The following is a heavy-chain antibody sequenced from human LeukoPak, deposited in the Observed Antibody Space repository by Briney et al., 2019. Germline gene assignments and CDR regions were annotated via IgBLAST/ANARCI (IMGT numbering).Heavy chain of an antibody. CDR3: ARVQAGTLDY. Sequence: TGGSLRLSCAASGFTFSSYSMNWVRQAPGKGLKWVSYISSSSSTIYYADSVKGRFTISRDNAKNSLYLQMNSLRAEDTAVYYCARVQAGTLDYWGQGTLVAVSS. CDR2: ISSSSSTI. CDR1: GFTFSSYS. J-gene: IGHJ4*02. D-gene: IGHD6-13*01. V-gene: IGHV3-48*01.